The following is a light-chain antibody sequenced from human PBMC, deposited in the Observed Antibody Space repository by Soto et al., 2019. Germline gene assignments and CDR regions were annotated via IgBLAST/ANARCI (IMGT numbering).Light chain of an antibody. CDR2: DTS. Sequence: EIVLTQSPGTLSLSPGGRATLSCRASQSVSSSSLSWYQQKPGQAPRLLIYDTSSRATDIPDRFSGSGSGTDFTLTISRLEPEDFKVYYCQHYGTSMWTLGQGTKVDIK. CDR1: QSVSSSS. V-gene: IGKV3-20*01. J-gene: IGKJ1*01. CDR3: QHYGTSMWT.